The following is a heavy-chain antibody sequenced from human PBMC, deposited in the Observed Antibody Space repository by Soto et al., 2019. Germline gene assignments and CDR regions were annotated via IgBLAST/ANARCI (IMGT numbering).Heavy chain of an antibody. Sequence: EVQLVESGGGLVQPGGSLRLSCVASGFTFSNYWMYWVRQAPGEGLVWVARINSDGSVSCYADSVKGRLTISRDNVKNTLYLQMDSLRAEDTAVYYCARADCVAAPCYSLAGSFYYCMDVWGKGTTVNV. CDR2: INSDGSVS. J-gene: IGHJ6*03. V-gene: IGHV3-74*01. CDR3: ARADCVAAPCYSLAGSFYYCMDV. CDR1: GFTFSNYW. D-gene: IGHD2-15*01.